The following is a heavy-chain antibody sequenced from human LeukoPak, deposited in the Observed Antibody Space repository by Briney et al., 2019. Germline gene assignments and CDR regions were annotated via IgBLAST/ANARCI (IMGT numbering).Heavy chain of an antibody. CDR3: ARRYDSSGYCHDY. CDR2: IYPGDSDT. Sequence: ESLKISCKASGYSFTRYWIGWVRQMPGKGLEWMGIIYPGDSDTRYSPSFQGQVTISADRSISTAYLQWSSLKASDTAMYFCARRYDSSGYCHDYWGQGTLVTVSS. J-gene: IGHJ4*02. CDR1: GYSFTRYW. V-gene: IGHV5-51*01. D-gene: IGHD3-22*01.